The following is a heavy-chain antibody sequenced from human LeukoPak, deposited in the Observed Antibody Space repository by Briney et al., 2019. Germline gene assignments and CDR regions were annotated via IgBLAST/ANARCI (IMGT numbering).Heavy chain of an antibody. J-gene: IGHJ4*02. CDR2: INHSGST. CDR1: GGSFSGYY. CDR3: ARQLKRRRFLEWPPGFLY. Sequence: SETLSLTCAVYGGSFSGYYWSWIRQPPGKGLEWIGEINHSGSTNYNPSLKSRVTISVDTSKNQFSLKLSSVTAADTAVYYCARQLKRRRFLEWPPGFLYWGQGTLVTVSS. V-gene: IGHV4-34*01. D-gene: IGHD3-3*01.